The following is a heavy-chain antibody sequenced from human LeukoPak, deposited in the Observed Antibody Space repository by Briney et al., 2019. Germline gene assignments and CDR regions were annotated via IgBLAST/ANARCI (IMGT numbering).Heavy chain of an antibody. Sequence: PSQTLPLTCTVSGGSITSGDYYWSWLRQPPGKGLEWIGYIHYGGSTYYNPSLKSRLSISVDMSKNQFSLKLSSVTAADTAVYYCARIDYGSNVYYFDYWGQGTLVTVSA. V-gene: IGHV4-30-4*01. CDR1: GGSITSGDYY. D-gene: IGHD4-23*01. CDR3: ARIDYGSNVYYFDY. CDR2: IHYGGST. J-gene: IGHJ4*02.